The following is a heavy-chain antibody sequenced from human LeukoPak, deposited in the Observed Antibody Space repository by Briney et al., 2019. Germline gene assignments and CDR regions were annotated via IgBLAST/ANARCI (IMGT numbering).Heavy chain of an antibody. V-gene: IGHV4-39*07. CDR1: GGSISTSNYY. D-gene: IGHD3-10*01. CDR3: ARASYGSGSYYPDY. Sequence: SETLSLTCTVSGGSISTSNYYWGWIRQPPGKGLEWIGDIFYSGSTYYSPSLRSRVTISLDTSRNQFSLKLNSVTAADTAVYYCARASYGSGSYYPDYWGQGTLVTVSS. J-gene: IGHJ4*02. CDR2: IFYSGST.